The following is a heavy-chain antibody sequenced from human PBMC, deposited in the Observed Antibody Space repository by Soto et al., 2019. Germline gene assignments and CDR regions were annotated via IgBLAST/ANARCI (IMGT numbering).Heavy chain of an antibody. J-gene: IGHJ6*02. CDR2: IHHSGSI. V-gene: IGHV4-30-4*08. CDR1: GGSISSDYYH. Sequence: SETLSLTCTVSGGSISSDYYHWTWIRQSPGKGLEWIGYIHHSGSILYNPSLKSRLTISVDTSKKQFSLHLTSVTAADTAVYFCAREDDGGDSLDVWGQGTTVTVSS. D-gene: IGHD2-21*02. CDR3: AREDDGGDSLDV.